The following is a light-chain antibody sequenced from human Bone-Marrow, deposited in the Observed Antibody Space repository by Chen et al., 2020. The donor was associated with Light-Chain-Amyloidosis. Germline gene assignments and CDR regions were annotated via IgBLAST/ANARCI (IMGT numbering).Light chain of an antibody. V-gene: IGLV2-14*01. CDR3: TSYTITNTLI. J-gene: IGLJ1*01. Sequence: QSALTQPASVSGSPGQSITISCTGTSSDVGGDNHVSWYQQHPDKAPKLMIYEVTNRPSWVPDRFAGSKSDHTAYLTISGLRTEDEADYFCTSYTITNTLIFGSGTRVTVL. CDR2: EVT. CDR1: SSDVGGDNH.